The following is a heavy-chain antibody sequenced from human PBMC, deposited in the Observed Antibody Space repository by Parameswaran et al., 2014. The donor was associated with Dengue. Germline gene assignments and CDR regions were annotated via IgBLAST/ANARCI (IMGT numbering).Heavy chain of an antibody. CDR3: AISYGSGAYYFDY. CDR1: GYGFTSYW. D-gene: IGHD3-10*01. J-gene: IGHJ4*02. Sequence: AGGSLRLSCKGSGYGFTSYWIGWVRQMPGKGLEWMGIIYPGDSDTRYSPSFQGQVTISADKSISTAYLQWSSLKASDTAMYYCAISYGSGAYYFDYWGQGTLVTVSS. CDR2: IYPGDSDT. V-gene: IGHV5-51*01.